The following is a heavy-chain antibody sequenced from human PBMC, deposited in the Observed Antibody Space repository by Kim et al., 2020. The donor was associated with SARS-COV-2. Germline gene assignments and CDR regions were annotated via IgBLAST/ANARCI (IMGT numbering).Heavy chain of an antibody. J-gene: IGHJ4*02. V-gene: IGHV3-64D*06. D-gene: IGHD6-19*01. CDR3: VKERVTGWYDFDY. Sequence: YAASMRGRFTICRVTSKTTLYLQVNSLRTDDTAVYYCVKERVTGWYDFDYWGRGTLVTVST.